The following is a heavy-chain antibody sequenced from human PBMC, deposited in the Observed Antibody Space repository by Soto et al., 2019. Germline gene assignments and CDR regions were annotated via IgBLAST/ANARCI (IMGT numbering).Heavy chain of an antibody. CDR1: GGSFSGYY. V-gene: IGHV4-34*01. J-gene: IGHJ4*02. D-gene: IGHD3-10*01. Sequence: QVQLQQWGAGLLKPSETLSLTCAVYGGSFSGYYWSWNRQPPEKGLEWIGEINHSGSTNNNPSLKRPVTISINTSNNQFSLQLSSVPAADTAVYYCASAQYGSGSLYLDYWCQRTLATVSS. CDR3: ASAQYGSGSLYLDY. CDR2: INHSGST.